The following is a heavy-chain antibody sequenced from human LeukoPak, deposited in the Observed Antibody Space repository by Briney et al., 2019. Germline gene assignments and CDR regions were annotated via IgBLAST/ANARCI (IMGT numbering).Heavy chain of an antibody. CDR3: ARLKYYYDSSGYRAEYFRH. Sequence: PSETLSLTCTVSGYSISSGYYWGWIRQPPGKGLEWIGSIYYSGSTYYNPSLKSRVTISVDTSKNQLSLKLSSVTAADTAVYYCARLKYYYDSSGYRAEYFRHWGQGTLVTASS. V-gene: IGHV4-38-2*02. D-gene: IGHD3-22*01. CDR2: IYYSGST. J-gene: IGHJ1*01. CDR1: GYSISSGYY.